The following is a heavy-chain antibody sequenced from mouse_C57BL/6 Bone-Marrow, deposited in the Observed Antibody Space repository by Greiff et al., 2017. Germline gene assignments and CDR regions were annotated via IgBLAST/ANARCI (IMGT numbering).Heavy chain of an antibody. J-gene: IGHJ2*01. CDR1: GFTFKDDY. Sequence: VQLKESGAELVRPGASVKLSCTASGFTFKDDYMHWVKQRPEQGLEWIGCIDPENGDTEYAPKFQGKATITADTSSNTAYLQLSSLTSEDTAVYYCASAGGYFDYWGQGTTLTVSS. CDR3: ASAGGYFDY. CDR2: IDPENGDT. V-gene: IGHV14-4*01.